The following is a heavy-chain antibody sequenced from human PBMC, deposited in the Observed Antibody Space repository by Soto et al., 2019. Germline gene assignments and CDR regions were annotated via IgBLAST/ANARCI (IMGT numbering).Heavy chain of an antibody. Sequence: GGSLRLSCAASGFTVSSNYMSWVRQAPGKGLEWVSVIYSGGSTYYADSVKGRFTISRDNSKNTLYLQMNSLRAEDTAVYYCARYCSSTSCYIRWGQGTLVTVSS. CDR3: ARYCSSTSCYIR. CDR2: IYSGGST. V-gene: IGHV3-53*01. D-gene: IGHD2-2*01. CDR1: GFTVSSNY. J-gene: IGHJ4*02.